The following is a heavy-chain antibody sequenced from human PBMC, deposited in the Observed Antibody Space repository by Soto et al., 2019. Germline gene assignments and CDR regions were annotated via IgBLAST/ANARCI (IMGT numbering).Heavy chain of an antibody. D-gene: IGHD1-20*01. CDR1: GVTFSSYG. J-gene: IGHJ4*02. CDR2: SSSAGSKK. V-gene: IGHV3-30*18. Sequence: QVRLVESGGGVVQPGRSLRLSCAASGVTFSSYGMHWVRQAPGKGLEGVAVSSSAGSKKYYADSVKGRFTISRDDSKNTVFLQTNMLTPEDTAVYFCAKVRDVYNAFFDYWRQGTLVTVSS. CDR3: AKVRDVYNAFFDY.